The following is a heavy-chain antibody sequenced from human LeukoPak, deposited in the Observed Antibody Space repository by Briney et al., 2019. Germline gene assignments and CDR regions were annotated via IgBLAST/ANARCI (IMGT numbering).Heavy chain of an antibody. V-gene: IGHV1-69*13. D-gene: IGHD6-19*01. CDR3: ASGHKAVAGDPAFDY. Sequence: SVKVSCKASGGTFSSYAISWVRQAPGQGLEWMGGIIPIFGTANYAQKFQGRVTITADESTSTAYMELSSLRSEDTAVYYCASGHKAVAGDPAFDYWGQGTLVTVSS. CDR1: GGTFSSYA. CDR2: IIPIFGTA. J-gene: IGHJ4*02.